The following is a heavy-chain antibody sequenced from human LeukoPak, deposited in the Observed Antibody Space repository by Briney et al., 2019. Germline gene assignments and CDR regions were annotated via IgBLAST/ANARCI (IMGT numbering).Heavy chain of an antibody. CDR2: IYYSGST. D-gene: IGHD6-13*01. J-gene: IGHJ4*02. CDR1: GGSFSDYW. Sequence: SETLSLTCAVYGGSFSDYWWSWIRQPPGKGLEWIGYIYYSGSTNYNPSLKSRVTISVDTSKNQFSLKLSSVTAADTAVYYCARAWSAAGLDYWGQGTLVTVSS. CDR3: ARAWSAAGLDY. V-gene: IGHV4-59*01.